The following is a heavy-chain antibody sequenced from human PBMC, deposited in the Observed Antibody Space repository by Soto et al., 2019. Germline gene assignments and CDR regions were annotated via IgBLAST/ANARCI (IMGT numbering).Heavy chain of an antibody. CDR3: ARVINDLLAGYVDY. D-gene: IGHD3-9*01. Sequence: QVQLVQSGAEVKKPGSSAKVSCKASGGTFSSYAISWVRQAPGQGLEWMGGIIPIFGTTNYAQKFQGRVTITADKSTSTAYMELSSLRSEDTAVYYCARVINDLLAGYVDYWGQGTLVTVSS. CDR1: GGTFSSYA. J-gene: IGHJ4*02. CDR2: IIPIFGTT. V-gene: IGHV1-69*06.